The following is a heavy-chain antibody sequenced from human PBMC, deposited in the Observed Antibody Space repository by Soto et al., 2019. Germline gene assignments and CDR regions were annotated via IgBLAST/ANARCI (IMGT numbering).Heavy chain of an antibody. CDR3: ARPGTIKGDYYYGMDV. J-gene: IGHJ6*02. V-gene: IGHV5-51*01. CDR2: IYPGDADT. Sequence: GESLKISCKGSGYSFTSYWIGWVRQMPGKGLEWMGIIYPGDADTKYSSSFQGQVTISADKSISTAYLQWSSLKASDTAMYYCARPGTIKGDYYYGMDVWGHGTPVTVSS. D-gene: IGHD5-12*01. CDR1: GYSFTSYW.